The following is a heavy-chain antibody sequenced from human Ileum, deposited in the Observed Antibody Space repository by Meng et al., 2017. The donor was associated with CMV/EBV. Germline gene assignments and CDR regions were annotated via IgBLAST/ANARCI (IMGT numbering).Heavy chain of an antibody. CDR1: YY. V-gene: IGHV1-2*02. CDR3: ARVLNYYDSSGYYYSTAPFDY. J-gene: IGHJ4*02. Sequence: YYVHWGRQDPGQGLEWVGWINPDSGGTNYAQKFQGRVTMTRDTSISTAYMELSRLRSDDTAVYYCARVLNYYDSSGYYYSTAPFDYWGQGTLVTVSS. CDR2: INPDSGGT. D-gene: IGHD3-22*01.